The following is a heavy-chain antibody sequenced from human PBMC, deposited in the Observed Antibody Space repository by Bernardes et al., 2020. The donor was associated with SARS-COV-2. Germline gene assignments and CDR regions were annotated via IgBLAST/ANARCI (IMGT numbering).Heavy chain of an antibody. CDR3: ARVFDYGDYPNYGMDV. D-gene: IGHD4-17*01. J-gene: IGHJ6*02. Sequence: GGSLRLSCAASGFTFSSYAMSWVRQAPGKGLEWVSGISGSAGSTYYTDSVKGRFTISRDNSKNTLYLQMNSLRAEDTAVYYCARVFDYGDYPNYGMDVWGQGTTVTVSS. CDR1: GFTFSSYA. CDR2: ISGSAGST. V-gene: IGHV3-23*01.